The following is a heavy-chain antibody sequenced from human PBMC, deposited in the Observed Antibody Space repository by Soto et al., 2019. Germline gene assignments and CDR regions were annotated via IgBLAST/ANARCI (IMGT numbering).Heavy chain of an antibody. V-gene: IGHV4-39*01. D-gene: IGHD3-16*01. J-gene: IGHJ4*02. Sequence: PSETLSLTCTVSGGSISSSSYYWGWIRQPPGKGLEWIGSIYYSVITYYNPSLKSRVTISVDTSKNQFSLKLSSVTAADTAVYYCARVKFARGGPFFDYWGQGTLVTVSS. CDR3: ARVKFARGGPFFDY. CDR1: GGSISSSSYY. CDR2: IYYSVIT.